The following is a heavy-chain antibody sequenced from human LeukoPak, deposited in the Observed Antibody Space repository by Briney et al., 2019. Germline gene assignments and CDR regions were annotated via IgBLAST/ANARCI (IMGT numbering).Heavy chain of an antibody. CDR2: INYDGTT. CDR1: GGSISNSAYY. CDR3: ARLKEHQQIFGS. Sequence: PSETLSLTCTVSGGSISNSAYYWGWIRQPPGKGLEWIGSINYDGTTYYNPSLRSRVTISVDTSKNQFSLKLSFVTAADTAVYYCARLKEHQQIFGSWGQGTLVTVSS. J-gene: IGHJ4*02. D-gene: IGHD2-2*01. V-gene: IGHV4-39*01.